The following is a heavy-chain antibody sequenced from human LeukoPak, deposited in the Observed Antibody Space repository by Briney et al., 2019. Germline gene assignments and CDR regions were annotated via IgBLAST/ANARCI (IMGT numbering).Heavy chain of an antibody. D-gene: IGHD6-13*01. V-gene: IGHV3-30-3*01. CDR1: GFTFSSYA. J-gene: IGHJ4*02. CDR3: LSSSWGRPFDY. Sequence: GRSLRLSCAASGFTFSSYAMHWVSQAPGKGLEWVAVISYDGSNKYYADSVKGRFTISRDNSKNTLYLQMNSLRAEDTAVYYCLSSSWGRPFDYWGQGTLVTVSS. CDR2: ISYDGSNK.